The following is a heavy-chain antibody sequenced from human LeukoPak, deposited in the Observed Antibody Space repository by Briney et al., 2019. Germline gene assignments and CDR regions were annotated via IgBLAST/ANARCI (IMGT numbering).Heavy chain of an antibody. CDR1: GFTFSNYW. V-gene: IGHV3-7*01. CDR2: IKQDGSEK. Sequence: GGSLRLSCAASGFTFSNYWMTWVRQAPGKGLEWVANIKQDGSEKYYVDSVKGRFTISRDNSKNTLYLQMNSLRAEDTAVYYCARSGLYSSSNYYYYMDVWGKGTTVTVSS. J-gene: IGHJ6*03. CDR3: ARSGLYSSSNYYYYMDV. D-gene: IGHD6-6*01.